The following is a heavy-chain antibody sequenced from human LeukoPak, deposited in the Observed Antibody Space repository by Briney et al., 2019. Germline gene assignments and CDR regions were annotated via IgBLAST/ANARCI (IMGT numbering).Heavy chain of an antibody. CDR2: IRYDGSNK. CDR1: GFNFSSYG. J-gene: IGHJ4*02. CDR3: AKSGGKAVDYFDY. D-gene: IGHD6-19*01. V-gene: IGHV3-30*02. Sequence: GGSLSLYCAASGFNFSSYGMHWVRQAPGKGLEWVAFIRYDGSNKYYADSVKGRFTIFRDNSKNTLYLQMNSLRAEDTAVYYCAKSGGKAVDYFDYWGQGTLVTVSS.